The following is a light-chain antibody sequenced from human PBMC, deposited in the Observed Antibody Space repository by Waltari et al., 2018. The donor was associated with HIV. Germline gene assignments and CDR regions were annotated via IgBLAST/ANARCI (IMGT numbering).Light chain of an antibody. CDR3: QQRTKWPT. J-gene: IGKJ4*01. CDR1: QSVFTY. Sequence: EIVLTQSPATLSLSPGERATLSCRASQSVFTYLAWYQQKPGQAPRLLIYDASNRATGIPARFSASGSGTDFTLTISNLEPEDFAVYFCQQRTKWPTFGGGTKVEIK. V-gene: IGKV3-11*01. CDR2: DAS.